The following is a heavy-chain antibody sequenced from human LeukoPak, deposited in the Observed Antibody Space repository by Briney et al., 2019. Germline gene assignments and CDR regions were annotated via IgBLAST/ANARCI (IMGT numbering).Heavy chain of an antibody. J-gene: IGHJ4*02. V-gene: IGHV1-2*02. CDR1: GYTFTSYY. Sequence: ASVKVSCKASGYTFTSYYIHWVRQAPGQGLEWMGWINPNSGGTNYAQKFQGRVTMTRDTSISTAYMELNSLRSDDTAVYYCARAPSGWYFQNFDYWGQGTLVTVSS. CDR2: INPNSGGT. D-gene: IGHD6-19*01. CDR3: ARAPSGWYFQNFDY.